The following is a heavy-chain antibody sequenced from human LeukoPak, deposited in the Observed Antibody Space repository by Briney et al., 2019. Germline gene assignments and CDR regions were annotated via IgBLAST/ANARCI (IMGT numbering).Heavy chain of an antibody. V-gene: IGHV6-1*01. CDR3: ASTHGPIDH. CDR2: TYYRSKWYN. CDR1: GDSVSSNNAA. Sequence: SQTLSLTCSISGDSVSSNNAAWNWIRQSPSRGLEFLGRTYYRSKWYNDYAVSVKSRITIKSDTSKNQFSPQLNSVTPEDTAVYYCASTHGPIDHWGQGTLVTVSS. J-gene: IGHJ5*02. D-gene: IGHD2-8*01.